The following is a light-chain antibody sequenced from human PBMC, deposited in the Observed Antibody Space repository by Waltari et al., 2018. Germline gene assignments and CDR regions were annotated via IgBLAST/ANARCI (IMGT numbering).Light chain of an antibody. J-gene: IGKJ2*01. CDR2: AAS. CDR3: QQTYSTPPYN. CDR1: QSISSY. Sequence: DIQMTQSPSSLSASVGDRVTITCRASQSISSYLNWFQQKPGKAPKLLIYAASNLQSGVPSRLSGSGSGTDFTLTISSLQPEDFATYYCQQTYSTPPYNFGQGTKLEIK. V-gene: IGKV1-39*01.